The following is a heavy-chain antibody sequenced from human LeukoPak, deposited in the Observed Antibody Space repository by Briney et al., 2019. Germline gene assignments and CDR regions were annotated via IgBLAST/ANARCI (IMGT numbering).Heavy chain of an antibody. Sequence: PSETLSLTCTVSGDSIISYFWSWIRQPPGKGLEWIGYIYYIGSTTYNPSLKSRVTMSVDTSKNQFSLKLSSVTAADTAVYYCARRSPSLDRFDPWGQGTLVTVSS. D-gene: IGHD6-6*01. CDR2: IYYIGST. V-gene: IGHV4-59*01. J-gene: IGHJ5*02. CDR3: ARRSPSLDRFDP. CDR1: GDSIISYF.